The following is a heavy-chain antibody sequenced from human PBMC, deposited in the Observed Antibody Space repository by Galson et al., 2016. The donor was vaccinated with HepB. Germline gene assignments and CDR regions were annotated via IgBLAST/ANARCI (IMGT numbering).Heavy chain of an antibody. D-gene: IGHD4-17*01. CDR1: GGSISSGDYY. V-gene: IGHV4-30-4*01. J-gene: IGHJ4*02. CDR2: IYYSGST. Sequence: TLSLTCTVSGGSISSGDYYWSWIRQPPGKGPEWIGYIYYSGSTYYKPSLKSRVITSVDTSKNQFPLRLSSVTAADTAVYYCARGVYGDYVPDYWGQGILVIGSS. CDR3: ARGVYGDYVPDY.